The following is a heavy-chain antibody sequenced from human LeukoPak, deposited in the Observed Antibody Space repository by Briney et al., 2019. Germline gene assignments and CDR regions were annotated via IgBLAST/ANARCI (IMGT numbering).Heavy chain of an antibody. V-gene: IGHV5-51*01. CDR2: IYPGDSDL. J-gene: IGHJ4*02. Sequence: GESLKISCKGSGYTFTSYWIGWVRQMPGKGLEWKGIIYPGDSDLRYNPSFQGQVTISADKSISTAYLRWSSLKASDTAIYYCARHEEVATITSFAYWGQGTLVTVSS. CDR1: GYTFTSYW. CDR3: ARHEEVATITSFAY. D-gene: IGHD5-24*01.